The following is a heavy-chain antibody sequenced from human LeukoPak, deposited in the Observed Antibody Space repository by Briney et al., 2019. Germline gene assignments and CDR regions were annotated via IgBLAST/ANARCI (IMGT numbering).Heavy chain of an antibody. D-gene: IGHD6-19*01. Sequence: GGSLRLSCAASGFTFSSYSMNWVRQAPGKGLEWVSSISSSSSYIYYADSVKGRFTISRDNAKNSLYLQMNSLRAEDTAVYYCAKDPVAGNGDASDIWGQGTMVTVSS. J-gene: IGHJ3*02. CDR1: GFTFSSYS. CDR3: AKDPVAGNGDASDI. V-gene: IGHV3-21*01. CDR2: ISSSSSYI.